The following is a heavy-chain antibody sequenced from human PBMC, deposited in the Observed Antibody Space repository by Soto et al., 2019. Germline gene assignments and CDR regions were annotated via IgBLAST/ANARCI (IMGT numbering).Heavy chain of an antibody. Sequence: QVQLQQWGAGLLKPSETLSLTCAVYGGSFSGYYWTWIRQPPGTGREWIGEINHSGSTNYNPSLKSRVTISVATSKNQFSLKLTSVTAADTAVYYCARDKTTGLFDYWGQGTLVTVSS. D-gene: IGHD1-7*01. CDR3: ARDKTTGLFDY. CDR1: GGSFSGYY. CDR2: INHSGST. V-gene: IGHV4-34*01. J-gene: IGHJ4*02.